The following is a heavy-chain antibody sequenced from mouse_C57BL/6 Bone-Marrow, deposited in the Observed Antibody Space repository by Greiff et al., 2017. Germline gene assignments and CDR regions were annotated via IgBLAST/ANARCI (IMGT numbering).Heavy chain of an antibody. CDR1: GFNIKNTY. CDR3: ARGYYF. V-gene: IGHV14-3*01. D-gene: IGHD2-3*01. Sequence: VQLQQSVAELVRPGASLKLSCTASGFNIKNTYMHWVKQRPEQPLAWIGRIDPANGTPTSAPKFQGKAPITADTASNTAYLQLSRLTSEDTAIYYGARGYYFWGQGTLVTVAA. CDR2: IDPANGTP. J-gene: IGHJ3*01.